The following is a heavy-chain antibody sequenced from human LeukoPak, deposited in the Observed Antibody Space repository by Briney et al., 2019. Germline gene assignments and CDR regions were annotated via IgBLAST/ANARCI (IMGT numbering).Heavy chain of an antibody. J-gene: IGHJ5*02. D-gene: IGHD1-26*01. CDR1: GYTFGTHW. V-gene: IGHV1-46*01. Sequence: GASVKVSCKPSGYTFGTHWMHWVRQAPGQGLEWMAIINPSGDFRSYAQKFQGRDTVTRDMSTRTVYMELSDLRLGDTALYYCARDYSGQWEQLTGWWIDPWGQGTLVIVSS. CDR3: ARDYSGQWEQLTGWWIDP. CDR2: INPSGDFR.